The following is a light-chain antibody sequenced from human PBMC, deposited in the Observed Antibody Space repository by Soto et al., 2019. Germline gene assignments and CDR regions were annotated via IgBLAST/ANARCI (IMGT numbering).Light chain of an antibody. J-gene: IGLJ1*01. V-gene: IGLV2-14*01. CDR3: SSYTSSSTPYV. CDR1: SSDVGGYNY. Sequence: QSALTQPASVSGSPGQSITISCTGTSSDVGGYNYVSWYQQHPGKAPKLMIYDVSYRPSGVSNRFSGSKSGNTASLTISGLQAEDEADYSCSSYTSSSTPYVFGTGTQLTVL. CDR2: DVS.